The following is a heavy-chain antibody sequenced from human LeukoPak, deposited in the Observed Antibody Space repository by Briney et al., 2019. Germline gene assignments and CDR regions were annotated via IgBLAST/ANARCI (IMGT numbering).Heavy chain of an antibody. Sequence: GGSLRLSCVASGFTFSTYSLNWVRQAPGKGLELVSSISSSSTYISYADSVRGRFTISRDDARNSLYLQMNSLRAEDTAVYYCARGLSSAFDLWGQGTIVTVSS. V-gene: IGHV3-21*01. CDR3: ARGLSSAFDL. CDR1: GFTFSTYS. J-gene: IGHJ3*01. CDR2: ISSSSTYI.